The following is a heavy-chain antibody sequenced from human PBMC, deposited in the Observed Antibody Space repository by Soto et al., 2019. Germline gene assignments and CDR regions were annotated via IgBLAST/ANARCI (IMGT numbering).Heavy chain of an antibody. D-gene: IGHD3-3*01. CDR2: INHSGST. CDR3: ARAPYDFWSGYSRHFDY. J-gene: IGHJ4*02. Sequence: SETLSLTCAVYGGSFSGYYWSWIRQPPGKGLEWIGEINHSGSTNYNPSLKSRVTIPVDTSKNQFSLKLSSVTAADTAVYYCARAPYDFWSGYSRHFDYWGQGTLVTVSS. V-gene: IGHV4-34*01. CDR1: GGSFSGYY.